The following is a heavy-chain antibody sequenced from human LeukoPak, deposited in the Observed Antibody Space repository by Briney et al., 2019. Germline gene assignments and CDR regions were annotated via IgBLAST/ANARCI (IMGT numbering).Heavy chain of an antibody. D-gene: IGHD4-23*01. CDR3: ARAAVTHYYYGMDV. CDR2: INPNSGGT. V-gene: IGHV1-2*02. CDR1: GYTFTGYY. J-gene: IGHJ6*02. Sequence: ASVKVSCKASGYTFTGYYMHWVRQAPGQGLEWVGWINPNSGGTNYAQKFQGRVTMTRDTSISTAYMELSRLRSDDTAVYYCARAAVTHYYYGMDVWGQGTTVTVSS.